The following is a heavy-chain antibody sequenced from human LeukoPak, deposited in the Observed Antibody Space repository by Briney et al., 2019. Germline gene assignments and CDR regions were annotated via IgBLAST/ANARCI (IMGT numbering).Heavy chain of an antibody. V-gene: IGHV3-43*01. CDR1: GLTFDDYS. CDR3: AKESSGYDPGYFDY. J-gene: IGHJ4*02. Sequence: GGSLRLSCAAPGLTFDDYSMHGVRQAPGKGLEWVSLIDWDGGNTYYADSVKGRFTISRDNSKNSLYLQMNSLRTEDTALYYCAKESSGYDPGYFDYWGQGTLVTVSS. CDR2: IDWDGGNT. D-gene: IGHD5-12*01.